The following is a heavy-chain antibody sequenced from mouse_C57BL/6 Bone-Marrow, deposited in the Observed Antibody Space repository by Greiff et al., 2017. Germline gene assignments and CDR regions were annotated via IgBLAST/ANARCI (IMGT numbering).Heavy chain of an antibody. V-gene: IGHV3-6*01. CDR3: ATYCYDEWYYFDY. CDR2: ISYDGSN. CDR1: GYTITSGYY. Sequence: DVKLQESGPGLVKPSQSLSLSCSVSGYTITSGYYWNWIRQFPGNKLEWMGYISYDGSNNYNPSLKNRISITRDTSKNQFFLKLNSVTTEDTATYCCATYCYDEWYYFDYWGQGTTLTVSS. J-gene: IGHJ2*01. D-gene: IGHD2-12*01.